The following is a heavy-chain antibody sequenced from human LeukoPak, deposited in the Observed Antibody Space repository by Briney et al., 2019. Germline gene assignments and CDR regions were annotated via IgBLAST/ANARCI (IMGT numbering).Heavy chain of an antibody. CDR3: ARRYITGWHFDY. J-gene: IGHJ4*02. CDR2: IYSGGST. CDR1: GFTVSSNY. V-gene: IGHV3-66*01. D-gene: IGHD6-19*01. Sequence: GGSLRLSGAASGFTVSSNYMGWVRQAPGKGLEWVSVIYSGGSTYYADSVKGRFTISRDNSENTLYLQMNSLRAEDTAVYYCARRYITGWHFDYWGQGTLVTVSS.